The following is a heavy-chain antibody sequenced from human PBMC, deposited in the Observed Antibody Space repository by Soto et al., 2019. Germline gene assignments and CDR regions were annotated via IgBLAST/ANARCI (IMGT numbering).Heavy chain of an antibody. CDR3: ARSRLGIAASNYDY. J-gene: IGHJ4*02. V-gene: IGHV3-23*01. Sequence: HPGGSLRLSCAASGFTFSSYAMNWVRQAPGKGLEWVSTIDYTGGYSYYADSVKGRFTISRDNSQKTLDLQMNSLRAEDTAIYYCARSRLGIAASNYDYWGQGTLVTVSS. CDR1: GFTFSSYA. CDR2: IDYTGGYS. D-gene: IGHD6-13*01.